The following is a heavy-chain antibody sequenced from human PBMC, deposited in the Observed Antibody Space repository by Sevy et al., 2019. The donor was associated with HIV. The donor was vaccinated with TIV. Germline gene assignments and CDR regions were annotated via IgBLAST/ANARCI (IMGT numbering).Heavy chain of an antibody. CDR2: INAGNGNT. V-gene: IGHV1-3*01. J-gene: IGHJ4*02. CDR1: GYTFTSYA. CDR3: ARGTDKLELYEFDY. D-gene: IGHD1-7*01. Sequence: ASVKVSCKASGYTFTSYAMHWVRQAPGQRLEWMGWINAGNGNTKYSQKFQGRVTITRDTSVSTAYMELSSLRSEDTAVYYCARGTDKLELYEFDYWGQGTLVTVSS.